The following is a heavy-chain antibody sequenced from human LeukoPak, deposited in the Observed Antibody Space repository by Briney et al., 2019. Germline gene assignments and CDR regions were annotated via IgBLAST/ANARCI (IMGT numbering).Heavy chain of an antibody. CDR1: GLTLSGYW. J-gene: IGHJ5*02. V-gene: IGHV3-74*01. CDR2: IDSDGSGT. Sequence: GGSLRLSCSASGLTLSGYWMHWVRQIPGKGLVWVSRIDSDGSGTSYADSVKGRFTISRDNSKNTLYLQMNSLRAEDTAVYYCARAFRLPNWFDPWGQGTLVTVSS. CDR3: ARAFRLPNWFDP. D-gene: IGHD4-11*01.